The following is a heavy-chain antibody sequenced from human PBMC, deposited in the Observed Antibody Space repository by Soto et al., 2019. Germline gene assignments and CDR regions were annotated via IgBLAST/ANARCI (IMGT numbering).Heavy chain of an antibody. CDR1: GFTFSNYG. CDR3: ARDSDYGSNSGWLDP. D-gene: IGHD4-17*01. J-gene: IGHJ5*02. Sequence: GGSLRLSCAASGFTFSNYGMHWVRQAPGKGLEWVAVIWYDGSNKYYGDSVKGRFSISRDYSKNTLFLQMNNLRAEDTALYYCARDSDYGSNSGWLDPWGQGTLVTVSS. V-gene: IGHV3-33*01. CDR2: IWYDGSNK.